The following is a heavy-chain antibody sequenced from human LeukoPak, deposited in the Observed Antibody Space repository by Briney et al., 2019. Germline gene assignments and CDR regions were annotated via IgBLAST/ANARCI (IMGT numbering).Heavy chain of an antibody. CDR2: IYSGGNT. D-gene: IGHD2-8*02. J-gene: IGHJ4*02. CDR1: DFTVSRNY. CDR3: ATYRQVLLPFES. Sequence: GGSLRLSCAASDFTVSRNYMSWVRQAPGKGLEWVSIIYSGGNTDYADSVKGRFTISRDNSKSTLSLQMNSLRAEDTAIYYCATYRQVLLPFESWGQGTLVTVSS. V-gene: IGHV3-53*01.